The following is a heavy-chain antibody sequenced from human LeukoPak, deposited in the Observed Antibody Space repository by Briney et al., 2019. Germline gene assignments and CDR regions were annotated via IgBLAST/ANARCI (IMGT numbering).Heavy chain of an antibody. CDR1: GFTFSSYG. D-gene: IGHD6-6*01. CDR2: ISGSGGST. Sequence: GGSLRLSCAASGFTFSSYGMSWVRQAPGKGLEWVSAISGSGGSTYYADSVKGRFTISRDNAKNSLYLQMNSLRAEDTAVYYCARDGYSSSPRSPVGGQGTLVTVSS. CDR3: ARDGYSSSPRSPV. V-gene: IGHV3-23*01. J-gene: IGHJ4*02.